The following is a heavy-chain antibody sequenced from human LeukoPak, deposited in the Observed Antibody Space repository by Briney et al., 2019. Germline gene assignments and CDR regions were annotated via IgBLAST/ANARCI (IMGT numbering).Heavy chain of an antibody. D-gene: IGHD1-7*01. CDR1: GFTFSSYR. J-gene: IGHJ4*02. Sequence: PGGSLRLSCAASGFTFSSYRMNGVRQAPGKGLEWGSYISSSSSTIYYADSVKGRFTISRDNAKNSPYLQMNSLRAEDTAVYYCARSSRELGGYAPWELMPPFDYWGQGTLVTVSS. CDR2: ISSSSSTI. V-gene: IGHV3-48*01. CDR3: ARSSRELGGYAPWELMPPFDY.